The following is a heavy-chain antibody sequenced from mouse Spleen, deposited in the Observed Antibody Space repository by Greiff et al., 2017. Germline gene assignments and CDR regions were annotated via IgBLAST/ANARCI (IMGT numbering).Heavy chain of an antibody. CDR3: AREGRFYAMDY. J-gene: IGHJ4*01. CDR2: ISSGSSTI. V-gene: IGHV5-17*02. Sequence: EVMLVESGGGLVQPGGSRKLSCAASGFTFSSFGMHWVRQAPEKGLEWVAYISSGSSTIYYADTVKGRFTISRDNPKNTLFLQMTSLRSEDTAMYYCAREGRFYAMDYWGQGTSVTVSS. CDR1: GFTFSSFG.